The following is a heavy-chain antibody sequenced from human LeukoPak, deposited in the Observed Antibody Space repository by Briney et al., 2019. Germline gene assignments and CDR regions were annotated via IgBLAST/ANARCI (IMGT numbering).Heavy chain of an antibody. CDR3: TRLWRAAIDY. V-gene: IGHV4-39*01. CDR1: GGSISSSSYY. Sequence: SETLSLTCTVVSGGSISSSSYYWGWIRQPPGKGLEWIGSFYYSGSTYYNPSLKSRVTISADTSKNQFSLKLSSVTAADTAVYYCTRLWRAAIDYGGQGILVTVSS. J-gene: IGHJ4*02. D-gene: IGHD1-1*01. CDR2: FYYSGST.